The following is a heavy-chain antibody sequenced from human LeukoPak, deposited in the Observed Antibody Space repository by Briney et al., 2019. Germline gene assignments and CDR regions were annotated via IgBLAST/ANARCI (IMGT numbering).Heavy chain of an antibody. CDR3: ARALSYCSSTSCSLYYYYYYMDA. CDR1: GFTFSSYE. Sequence: GGSLRLSCAASGFTFSSYEMNWVRQAPGKGLEWVSYISSSGSTIYYADSVKGRFTISRDNAKNSLYLQMNSLRAEDTAVYYCARALSYCSSTSCSLYYYYYYMDAWGKGTTVTVSS. V-gene: IGHV3-48*03. D-gene: IGHD2-2*01. CDR2: ISSSGSTI. J-gene: IGHJ6*03.